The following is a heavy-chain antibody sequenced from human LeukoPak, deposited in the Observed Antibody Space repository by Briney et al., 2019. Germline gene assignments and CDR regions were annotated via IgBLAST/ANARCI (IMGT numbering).Heavy chain of an antibody. CDR2: ILYNGSNK. D-gene: IGHD2-15*01. J-gene: IGHJ5*02. V-gene: IGHV3-33*08. CDR1: GFTFSSYG. Sequence: GRSLRLSCAASGFTFSSYGMHWVRQAPGKGLEWVGVILYNGSNKYYADSVKGRFTISRDNSKDTLYLQMNSLRVEDTAVYYCARAGGYCSGGSCYRGYSWFDPWGQGTLVTVSS. CDR3: ARAGGYCSGGSCYRGYSWFDP.